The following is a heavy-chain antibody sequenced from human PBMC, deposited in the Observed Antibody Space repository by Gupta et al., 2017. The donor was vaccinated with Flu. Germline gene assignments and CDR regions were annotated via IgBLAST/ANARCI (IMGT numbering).Heavy chain of an antibody. CDR3: ARYGPSNWFDS. J-gene: IGHJ5*01. CDR1: GFTLDNYG. CDR2: ISWNGDST. D-gene: IGHD3-10*01. V-gene: IGHV3-20*04. Sequence: EVQLVESGGGVVRPGGSLRLSCATSGFTLDNYGMSWVRQVPGKGLEWVSGISWNGDSTGYADSVKGRFTISKDNAKNSLHLQMNSLRPEDTAFYYCARYGPSNWFDSWGQGTLVTVSS.